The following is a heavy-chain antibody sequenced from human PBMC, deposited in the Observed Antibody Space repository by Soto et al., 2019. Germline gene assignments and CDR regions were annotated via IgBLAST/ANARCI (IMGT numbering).Heavy chain of an antibody. CDR3: ARYWLQPLRFLEWPPPEFDAFDI. CDR1: GDSVSSNSAA. CDR2: TYYRSKWYN. Sequence: SPTLSLTCAISGDSVSSNSAAWNWIRQSPSRGLEWLGRTYYRSKWYNDYAVSVKSRITINPDTSKNQFSLQLNSVTPEDTAVYYCARYWLQPLRFLEWPPPEFDAFDIWGQGTMVTVSS. D-gene: IGHD3-3*01. J-gene: IGHJ3*02. V-gene: IGHV6-1*01.